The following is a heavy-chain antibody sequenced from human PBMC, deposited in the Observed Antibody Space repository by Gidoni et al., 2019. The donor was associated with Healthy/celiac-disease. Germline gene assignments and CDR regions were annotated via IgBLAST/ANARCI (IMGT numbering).Heavy chain of an antibody. Sequence: QVQLVESGGGVVQPGRSRRLSCAASGFTFSSYAMHWVRQAPGKGLEWVAVISYDGSNKYYADSVKGRFTISRDNSKNTLYLQMNSLRAEDTAVYYCAGQPYYYGSGSYYPEGYWGQGTLVTVSS. CDR1: GFTFSSYA. D-gene: IGHD3-10*01. V-gene: IGHV3-30*01. J-gene: IGHJ4*02. CDR3: AGQPYYYGSGSYYPEGY. CDR2: ISYDGSNK.